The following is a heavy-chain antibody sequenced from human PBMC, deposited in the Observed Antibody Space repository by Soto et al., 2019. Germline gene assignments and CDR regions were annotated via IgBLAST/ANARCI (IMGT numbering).Heavy chain of an antibody. CDR3: ARGTKDIVATIGSPFDY. CDR2: INHSGST. J-gene: IGHJ4*02. D-gene: IGHD5-12*01. CDR1: GGSFSGYY. V-gene: IGHV4-34*01. Sequence: PSETLSLTCAVYGGSFSGYYWSWIRQPPGKGLEWIGEINHSGSTNYNPSLKSRVTISVDTSKNQFSLKLSSVTAADTAVYYCARGTKDIVATIGSPFDYWGQGTLVTVSS.